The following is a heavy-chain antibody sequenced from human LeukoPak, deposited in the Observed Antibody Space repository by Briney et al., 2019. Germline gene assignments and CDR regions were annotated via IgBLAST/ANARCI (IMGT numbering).Heavy chain of an antibody. V-gene: IGHV4-34*01. CDR2: INHSGST. J-gene: IGHJ5*01. D-gene: IGHD3-16*01. Sequence: SETLSLTCAVYGVSFSGYYWSWIRQPPGRGLEWIGEINHSGSTNYNPSLKSRVTISVDTSKNQFSLKLSSVTAADTAVYYCARGGFDWFGYWGQGTLVTVSS. CDR1: GVSFSGYY. CDR3: ARGGFDWFGY.